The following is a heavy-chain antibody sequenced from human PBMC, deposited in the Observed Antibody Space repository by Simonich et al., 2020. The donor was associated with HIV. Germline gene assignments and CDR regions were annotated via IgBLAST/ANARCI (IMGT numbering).Heavy chain of an antibody. Sequence: QVQLVQSGAEVKKPGSSVKVSCKASGGTFSPYTISWVRQAPGQGLEWMGGIIPIRWIPNYAQKFQGRVTITADKSTSTAYMELSSLRSEDTAVYYCARPIDDSGSRVDGDYWGQGTLVTVSS. CDR2: IIPIRWIP. V-gene: IGHV1-69*09. CDR3: ARPIDDSGSRVDGDY. J-gene: IGHJ4*02. D-gene: IGHD1-26*01. CDR1: GGTFSPYT.